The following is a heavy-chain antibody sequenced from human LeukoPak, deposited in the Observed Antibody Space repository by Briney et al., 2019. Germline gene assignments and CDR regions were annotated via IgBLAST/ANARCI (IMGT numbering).Heavy chain of an antibody. J-gene: IGHJ4*02. CDR3: ARAAAGFLYPDY. Sequence: PSQTLSLTCTVSGGSISSGGYYWSWIRQHPGKGLEWIGYIYYSGSTYYNPSLKSRVTISVDTSKNQFSLKLSSVTAADTAVYYCARAAAGFLYPDYWGQGTLVTVSS. D-gene: IGHD6-13*01. CDR2: IYYSGST. CDR1: GGSISSGGYY. V-gene: IGHV4-31*03.